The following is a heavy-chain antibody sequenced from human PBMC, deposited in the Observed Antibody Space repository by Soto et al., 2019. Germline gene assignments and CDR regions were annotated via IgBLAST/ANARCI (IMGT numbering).Heavy chain of an antibody. CDR1: GYNFAAYL. D-gene: IGHD3-3*01. Sequence: PGESLKISCAGSGYNFAAYLIACVRQMPGKGLELMGIIYPSDSDTRYRPSFQGQVTISADKSISSAYLQWSSLRASDTAIYYCARGGVSTRTFDYWGQGTSVTVSS. J-gene: IGHJ4*02. V-gene: IGHV5-51*01. CDR3: ARGGVSTRTFDY. CDR2: IYPSDSDT.